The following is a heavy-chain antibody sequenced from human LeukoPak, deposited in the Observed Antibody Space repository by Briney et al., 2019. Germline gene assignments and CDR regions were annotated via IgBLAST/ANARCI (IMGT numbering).Heavy chain of an antibody. V-gene: IGHV3-21*01. CDR2: ISSSSSYI. CDR3: ARAGVETAMGFDY. J-gene: IGHJ4*02. D-gene: IGHD5-18*01. CDR1: GFTFSSYS. Sequence: PGGSLRLSCAASGFTFSSYSMNWVRQAPGKGLEWASSISSSSSYIYYADSVKGRFTISRNNAKNSLYLQMSSLRAEDTAVYYCARAGVETAMGFDYWGQGSLVTVSS.